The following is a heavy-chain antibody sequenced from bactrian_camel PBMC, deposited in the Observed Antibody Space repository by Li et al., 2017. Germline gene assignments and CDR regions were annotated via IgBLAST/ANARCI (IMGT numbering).Heavy chain of an antibody. CDR1: EYPYMRHC. V-gene: IGHV3S1*01. CDR3: ASGPSCRTIVARQFDV. J-gene: IGHJ4*01. Sequence: HVQLVESGGGSVQAGGSLKLSCVVSEYPYMRHCLGWFRQAPGEERDGVAAMWPGGGSTYYVDSVKGRFTINRDIVESTLYLRMNRLTAEDSAMYYCASGPSCRTIVARQFDVWGQGTQVTVS. CDR2: MWPGGGST.